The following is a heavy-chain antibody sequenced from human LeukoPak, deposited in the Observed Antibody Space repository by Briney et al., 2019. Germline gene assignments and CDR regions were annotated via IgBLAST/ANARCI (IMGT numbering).Heavy chain of an antibody. CDR1: GGSFSGYY. J-gene: IGHJ4*02. Sequence: SETLSLTCAVYGGSFSGYYWSWIRQPPGKGLEWIGEINHSGSTSYNPSLKSRVTISVDTSKNQFSLKLSSVTAADTAVYYCAVEMATITRAFDYWGQGTLVTVSS. CDR3: AVEMATITRAFDY. D-gene: IGHD5-24*01. CDR2: INHSGST. V-gene: IGHV4-34*01.